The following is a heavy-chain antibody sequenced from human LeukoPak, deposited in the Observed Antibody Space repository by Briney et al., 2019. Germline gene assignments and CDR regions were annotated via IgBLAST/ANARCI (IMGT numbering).Heavy chain of an antibody. V-gene: IGHV3-33*03. CDR1: GFNFSDYD. J-gene: IGHJ2*01. D-gene: IGHD3-10*01. CDR2: IWDDGSNK. Sequence: GRSLGLSCTASGFNFSDYDMDWVRQAPGKGLEWVAVIWDDGSNKHYADSVKGRFTISRDNSKNTLYLQMNSLRAEDTAMYYCAKERGGQDWYFDLWGRGALVTVSS. CDR3: AKERGGQDWYFDL.